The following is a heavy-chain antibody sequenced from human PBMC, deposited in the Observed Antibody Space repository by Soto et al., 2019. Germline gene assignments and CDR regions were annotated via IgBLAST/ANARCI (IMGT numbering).Heavy chain of an antibody. CDR3: ARGATRVPYWFDY. D-gene: IGHD4-17*01. CDR1: GGSISSYY. J-gene: IGHJ4*02. V-gene: IGHV4-59*01. CDR2: IYYSGST. Sequence: QVQLQESGPGLVKPSETLSLTCTVSGGSISSYYWSWIRQPPGKGLEWIGYIYYSGSTNYNPSLKSRVTISVDTSKNQFSLKLSSVTAADTALYYCARGATRVPYWFDYWGQGTLVTVSS.